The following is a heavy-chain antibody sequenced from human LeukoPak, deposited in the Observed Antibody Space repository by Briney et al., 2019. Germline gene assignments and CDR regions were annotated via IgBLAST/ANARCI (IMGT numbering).Heavy chain of an antibody. J-gene: IGHJ5*02. V-gene: IGHV3-23*01. CDR3: AKEESNQLDP. CDR2: ISGGGHST. CDR1: GFTFSSYA. Sequence: GGSLRLSCAASGFTFSSYAMSWVRQAPGKGLEWVSAISGGGHSTYYADPVKGRFTISRDNSKNTLYLQMNSLRAEDTAVYFCAKEESNQLDPWGQGTLVTVSS. D-gene: IGHD1-14*01.